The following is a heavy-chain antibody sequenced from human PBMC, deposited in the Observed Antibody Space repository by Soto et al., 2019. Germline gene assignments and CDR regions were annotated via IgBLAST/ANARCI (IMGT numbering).Heavy chain of an antibody. Sequence: SETLSLTCTVSGGSISSYYWSWIRQPPGKGLEWIGYIYYSGSTNYNPSLKSRVTISVDTSKNQFSLKLSSVTAADTAVYYCAVQVRGVPTSYYYYMDVWGKGTTVTVSS. D-gene: IGHD3-10*01. J-gene: IGHJ6*03. CDR1: GGSISSYY. V-gene: IGHV4-59*01. CDR3: AVQVRGVPTSYYYYMDV. CDR2: IYYSGST.